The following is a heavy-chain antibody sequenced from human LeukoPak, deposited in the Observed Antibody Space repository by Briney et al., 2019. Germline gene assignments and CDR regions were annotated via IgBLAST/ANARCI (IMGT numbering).Heavy chain of an antibody. CDR1: GGSISSYH. CDR3: ARHSSGYLSYFDY. V-gene: IGHV4-59*08. Sequence: SETLSLTCTVSGGSISSYHWSWVRQPPGKGLEWIGYIYYSGSTNYNPSLRSPRTISLDTSKKQFSLKMRCVTAADTAVYSCARHSSGYLSYFDYWGEGKLVSVSP. D-gene: IGHD3-22*01. CDR2: IYYSGST. J-gene: IGHJ4*02.